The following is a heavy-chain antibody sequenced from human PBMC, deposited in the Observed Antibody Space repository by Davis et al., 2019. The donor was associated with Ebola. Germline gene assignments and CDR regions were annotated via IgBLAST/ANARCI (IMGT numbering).Heavy chain of an antibody. J-gene: IGHJ4*02. Sequence: PSETLSLTCTVSGGSISSSSYYWGWIRQPPGKGLEWIGSIYYSGSTYYNPSLKSRVTISVDTSKNQFSLKLSSVTAADTAVYYCARSGPVGGSCFDYWGQGTLVTVSS. CDR1: GGSISSSSYY. CDR2: IYYSGST. CDR3: ARSGPVGGSCFDY. V-gene: IGHV4-39*07. D-gene: IGHD3-16*01.